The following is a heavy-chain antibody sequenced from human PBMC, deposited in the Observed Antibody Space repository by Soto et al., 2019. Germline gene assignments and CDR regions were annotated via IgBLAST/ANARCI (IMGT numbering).Heavy chain of an antibody. CDR2: IYYSGST. J-gene: IGHJ6*02. CDR3: AREGIEGAHNSYGMDV. Sequence: SETLSLTCTVSGGSISSGGYYWSWIRQHPGKGLEWIGYIYYSGSTYYNPSLKSRVTISVDTSKNQFSLKLSSVTAADTAVYYCAREGIEGAHNSYGMDVWGQGTTVTVSS. CDR1: GGSISSGGYY. V-gene: IGHV4-31*03. D-gene: IGHD1-26*01.